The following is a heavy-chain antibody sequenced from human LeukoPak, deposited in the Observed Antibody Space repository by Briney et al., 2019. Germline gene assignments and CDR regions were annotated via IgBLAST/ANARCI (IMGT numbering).Heavy chain of an antibody. J-gene: IGHJ4*02. CDR1: GFTFSSYA. CDR2: ISYDGSNK. V-gene: IGHV3-30*04. CDR3: ARKHSYFHY. Sequence: PGWSLRLSCAASGFTFSSYAMHWVRQAPGRGLEWVAVISYDGSNKYYADSVKGRFTISRDNSKNTLYLQMNSLRAEDTAVYYCARKHSYFHYWGQGTLVTVSS.